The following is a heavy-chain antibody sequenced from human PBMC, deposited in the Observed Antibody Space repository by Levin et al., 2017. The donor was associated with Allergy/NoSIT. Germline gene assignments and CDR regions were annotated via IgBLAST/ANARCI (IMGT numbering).Heavy chain of an antibody. Sequence: GESLKISCKVSGYIFPNYWIGWVRQMPGKGLEWMGIMFPGDSDTRYSPSFEGQVTISADKSISTAFLQWSNLKASDSAMYYCASYSGSWDAEYFQHWGQGTLVTVS. V-gene: IGHV5-51*01. J-gene: IGHJ1*01. CDR1: GYIFPNYW. D-gene: IGHD1-26*01. CDR3: ASYSGSWDAEYFQH. CDR2: MFPGDSDT.